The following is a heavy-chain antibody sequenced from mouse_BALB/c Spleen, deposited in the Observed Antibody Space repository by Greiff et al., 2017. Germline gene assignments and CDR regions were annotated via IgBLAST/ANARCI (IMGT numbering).Heavy chain of an antibody. J-gene: IGHJ1*01. D-gene: IGHD1-1*01. CDR3: AREGITTVVKYFDV. CDR2: IWAGGST. V-gene: IGHV2-9*02. Sequence: VHLVESGPGLVAPSQSLSITCTVSGFSLTSYGVHWVRQPPGKGLEWLGVIWAGGSTNYNSALMSRLSISKDNSKSQVFLKMNSLQTDDTAMYYCAREGITTVVKYFDVWGAGTTVTVSS. CDR1: GFSLTSYG.